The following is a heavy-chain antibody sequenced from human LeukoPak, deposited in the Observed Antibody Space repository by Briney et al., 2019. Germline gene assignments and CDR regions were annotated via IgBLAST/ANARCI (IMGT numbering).Heavy chain of an antibody. CDR3: ARGTYDYVWGSYRYLYYFDY. J-gene: IGHJ4*02. CDR1: GGSISSSNW. D-gene: IGHD3-16*02. CDR2: IYHSGST. Sequence: SETLSLTCAVSGGSISSSNWWSWVRQPPGKGLEWIGEIYHSGSTNYNPSLKSRVTISVDKSKNQFSLKLSSVTAADTAVYYCARGTYDYVWGSYRYLYYFDYWGQGTLVTVSS. V-gene: IGHV4-4*02.